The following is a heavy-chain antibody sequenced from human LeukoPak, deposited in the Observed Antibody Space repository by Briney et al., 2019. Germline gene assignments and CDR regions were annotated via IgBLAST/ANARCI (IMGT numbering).Heavy chain of an antibody. CDR1: GYTFTGYY. Sequence: GASVKVSCKASGYTFTGYYMHWVRQAPGQGLEWMGWINPNSGGTNYAQKFQGWVTMTRDTSISTAYMELSRLRSDDTAVYYRARVSRPTYGGIYYFDYWGQGTLVTVSS. D-gene: IGHD3-16*01. J-gene: IGHJ4*02. CDR3: ARVSRPTYGGIYYFDY. CDR2: INPNSGGT. V-gene: IGHV1-2*04.